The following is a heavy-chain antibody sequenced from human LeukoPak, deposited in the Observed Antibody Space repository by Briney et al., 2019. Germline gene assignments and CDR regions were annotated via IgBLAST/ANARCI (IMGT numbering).Heavy chain of an antibody. V-gene: IGHV4-59*01. CDR1: GGSISSYY. J-gene: IGHJ4*02. CDR3: ATSRNYVWGSYRPPIN. Sequence: SETLSLTCTVSGGSISSYYWSWIRQPPGKGLEWIGYIYYSGSTNYNPSLKSRVTISVDTSKNHFSLKLSSVTAADTAVYYCATSRNYVWGSYRPPINWGQGTLVTVSS. D-gene: IGHD3-16*02. CDR2: IYYSGST.